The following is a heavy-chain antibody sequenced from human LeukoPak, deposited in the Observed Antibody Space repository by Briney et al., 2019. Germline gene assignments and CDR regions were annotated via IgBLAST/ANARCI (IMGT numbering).Heavy chain of an antibody. CDR2: INRNGGST. CDR1: GFTFDDYG. J-gene: IGHJ4*02. Sequence: GGSLRLSCAASGFTFDDYGMSWVRQAPGKGLEWVSGINRNGGSTGYADSVKGRFTISRDNAKNSLYLQMNSLRAEDTALYYCARRGIAVANDYWGQGTLVTVSS. D-gene: IGHD6-19*01. CDR3: ARRGIAVANDY. V-gene: IGHV3-20*04.